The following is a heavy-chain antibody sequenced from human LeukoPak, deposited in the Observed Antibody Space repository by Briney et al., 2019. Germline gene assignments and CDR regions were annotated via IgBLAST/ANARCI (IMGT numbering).Heavy chain of an antibody. J-gene: IGHJ4*02. CDR1: GFTISSYW. Sequence: AGGSLRLSCAASGFTISSYWMSWVRQAPGKGLEWVANINQDGSEKYYVDSVKGRFTISRDNAKNSLYLQMNSLRAEDTAVYYCARDRSIGYWGQGTLVSVSS. D-gene: IGHD2-2*01. CDR3: ARDRSIGY. CDR2: INQDGSEK. V-gene: IGHV3-7*01.